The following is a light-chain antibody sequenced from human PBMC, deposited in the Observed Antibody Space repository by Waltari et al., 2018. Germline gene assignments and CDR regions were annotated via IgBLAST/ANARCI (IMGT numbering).Light chain of an antibody. CDR1: SSYVGGHNY. Sequence: QSALTQPASVSGSPGQSITIPCTARSSYVGGHNYVSWYQQHPGKAPKLMIYDVSNRPSGVSNRFSGSKSGNTASLTISGLQAEDEADYYCSSYTSSSTYVFGTGTKVTVL. J-gene: IGLJ1*01. CDR2: DVS. V-gene: IGLV2-14*01. CDR3: SSYTSSSTYV.